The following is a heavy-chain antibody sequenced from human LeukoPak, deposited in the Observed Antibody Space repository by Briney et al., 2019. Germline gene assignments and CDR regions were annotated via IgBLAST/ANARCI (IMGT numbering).Heavy chain of an antibody. CDR2: MNPNSGNA. Sequence: ASVKVSCKASGYTFTGYYMHWVRQAPGQGLEWMGWMNPNSGNAGYAQKFQGRVTLTRNTSISTAYMELTSLRSEDTAVYYCARGISWGQGTLVTVSS. J-gene: IGHJ5*02. CDR3: ARGIS. V-gene: IGHV1-8*02. CDR1: GYTFTGYY.